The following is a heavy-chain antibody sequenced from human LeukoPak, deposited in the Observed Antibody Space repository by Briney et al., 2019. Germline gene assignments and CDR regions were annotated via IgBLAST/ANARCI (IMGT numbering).Heavy chain of an antibody. CDR2: INADGSAT. CDR3: VRGALRDCSYTSCTRGNWFDP. CDR1: GFTFSSHW. V-gene: IGHV3-74*01. J-gene: IGHJ5*02. Sequence: GGSLRLSCAASGFTFSSHWMHWVRQAPEKGLGGVSHINADGSATYYAASVKGRFTISRDNARNTLYLQMHSLTAEGTGVYYCVRGALRDCSYTSCTRGNWFDPWGQGTLVTVSS. D-gene: IGHD2-2*01.